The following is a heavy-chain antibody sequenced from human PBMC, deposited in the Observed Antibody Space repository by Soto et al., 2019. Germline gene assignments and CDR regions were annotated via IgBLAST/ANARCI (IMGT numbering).Heavy chain of an antibody. V-gene: IGHV4-59*04. CDR2: IYHSGRT. D-gene: IGHD3-16*02. J-gene: IGHJ5*02. CDR3: ATYRA. CDR1: GGSMRSQY. Sequence: PSETLSLTCTVSGGSMRSQYWSWIRQPPGKGLEWIGNIYHSGRTSYIPSLRSRVTISVDTSKNQFSLKLTSVTAADTAVYYCATYRAWGQGTLVTVSS.